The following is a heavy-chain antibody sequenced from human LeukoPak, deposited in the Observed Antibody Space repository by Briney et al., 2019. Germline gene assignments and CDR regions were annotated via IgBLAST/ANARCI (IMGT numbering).Heavy chain of an antibody. J-gene: IGHJ4*02. D-gene: IGHD3-22*01. CDR2: IIPIFGTA. CDR3: ARVDGSVDY. CDR1: GGTFSSYA. Sequence: VASVKVSCKASGGTFSSYAISWVRQAPGQGLEWMGGIIPIFGTANYAQKFQGRVTITADESTSTAYMELSSLSSEDTAVNFCARVDGSVDYWGQGTLVTVSS. V-gene: IGHV1-69*13.